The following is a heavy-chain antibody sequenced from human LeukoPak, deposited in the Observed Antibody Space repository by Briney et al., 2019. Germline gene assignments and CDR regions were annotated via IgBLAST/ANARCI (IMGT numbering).Heavy chain of an antibody. D-gene: IGHD5-24*01. Sequence: SETLSLTCAVYGGSFSGYYWSWIRQPPGKGLEWIGEINHSGSTNYNPSLKSRVTISVDTSKNQFSLKLSSVTATDTAVYYCARGGEMALGAFDIWGQGTMVTVSS. V-gene: IGHV4-34*01. CDR1: GGSFSGYY. J-gene: IGHJ3*02. CDR2: INHSGST. CDR3: ARGGEMALGAFDI.